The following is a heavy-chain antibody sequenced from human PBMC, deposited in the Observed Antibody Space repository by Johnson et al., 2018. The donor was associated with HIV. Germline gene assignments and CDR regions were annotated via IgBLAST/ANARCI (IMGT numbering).Heavy chain of an antibody. D-gene: IGHD2-21*01. CDR1: GFTFSNAW. CDR2: TRNKANSYTT. Sequence: EVQLVESGGGLVKPGGSLRLSCAASGFTFSNAWMNWVRQAPGKGLQWVGRTRNKANSYTTDYAASVKGRFTISRDDSKNSLYLQMNSLKTEDTAVYYCALSYSLDAFDIWGQGTMVTVSS. J-gene: IGHJ3*02. V-gene: IGHV3-72*01. CDR3: ALSYSLDAFDI.